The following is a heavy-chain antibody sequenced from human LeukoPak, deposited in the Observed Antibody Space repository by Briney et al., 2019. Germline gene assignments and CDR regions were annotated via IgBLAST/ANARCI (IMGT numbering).Heavy chain of an antibody. CDR3: ARVEEDYSSLGHYGY. V-gene: IGHV1-2*02. Sequence: GASVKVSCKASGYTFTGYYMHWVRQAPGQGLEWMGWINPNSGGTNYAQKFQGRVTMTRDTSISTAYMELSRLRSDDTAVYYCARVEEDYSSLGHYGYWGQGTLVTVSS. CDR2: INPNSGGT. J-gene: IGHJ4*02. CDR1: GYTFTGYY. D-gene: IGHD4-11*01.